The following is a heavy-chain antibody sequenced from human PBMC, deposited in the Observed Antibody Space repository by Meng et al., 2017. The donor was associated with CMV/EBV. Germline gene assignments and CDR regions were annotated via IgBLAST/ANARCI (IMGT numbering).Heavy chain of an antibody. V-gene: IGHV3-30*02. D-gene: IGHD5-24*01. CDR2: IRYDGSNK. CDR1: GFTFSSYG. Sequence: GESLKISCAASGFTFSSYGMHWVRQAPGKGLEWVAFIRYDGSNKYYADSVKGRFTISRDNSKNTLYLQMNSLRAEDTAVYYCARDRVATTSYYYYGMDVWGQGTTVTVSS. J-gene: IGHJ6*02. CDR3: ARDRVATTSYYYYGMDV.